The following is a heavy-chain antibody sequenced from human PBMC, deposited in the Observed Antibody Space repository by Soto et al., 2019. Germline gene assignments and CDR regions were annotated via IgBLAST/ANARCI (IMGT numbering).Heavy chain of an antibody. J-gene: IGHJ5*02. CDR1: GGSISSGGYY. Sequence: SETLSLTCTVSGGSISSGGYYWSWIRQHPGKGLEWIGYIYYSGSTYYNPSLKSRVTISVDTSKNQFSLKLSSVTAADTAVYHCARESITMVRGVTSWWFDPWGQGTLVTVSS. CDR3: ARESITMVRGVTSWWFDP. V-gene: IGHV4-31*03. D-gene: IGHD3-10*01. CDR2: IYYSGST.